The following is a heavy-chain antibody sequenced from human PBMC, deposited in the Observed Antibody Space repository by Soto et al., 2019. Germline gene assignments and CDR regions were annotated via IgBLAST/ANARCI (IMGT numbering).Heavy chain of an antibody. CDR3: TTERDY. Sequence: EVQLVESGGGLVQIGGSLKLSCATSGLNFSGSAMHWARQASGKGLEWVGRIRSRPHNYATTYAASVEGRFTISRDDSKNTVYLQMNGLKTDDVAMYYCTTERDYWGRGTLVTVSS. V-gene: IGHV3-73*02. CDR2: IRSRPHNYAT. J-gene: IGHJ4*02. CDR1: GLNFSGSA.